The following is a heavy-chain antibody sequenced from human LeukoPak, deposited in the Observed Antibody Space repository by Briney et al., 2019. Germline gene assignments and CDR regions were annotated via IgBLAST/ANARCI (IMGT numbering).Heavy chain of an antibody. D-gene: IGHD6-19*01. CDR1: GGSISSGSYY. CDR2: IHTSGST. V-gene: IGHV4-61*09. Sequence: PSETLSLTCTVSGGSISSGSYYWSWIRQPAGKGLEWIGHIHTSGSTNYNPSLKSRVTISVDTSKNQFSLKLSSVTAADTAVYYCAREVAVGWFDPWGQGTLVTVSS. CDR3: AREVAVGWFDP. J-gene: IGHJ5*02.